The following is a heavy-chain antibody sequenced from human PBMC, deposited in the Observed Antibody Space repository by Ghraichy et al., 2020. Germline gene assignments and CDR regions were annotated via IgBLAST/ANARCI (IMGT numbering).Heavy chain of an antibody. CDR1: SGSISSYY. V-gene: IGHV4-59*01. Sequence: ESLNISCTVSSGSISSYYWSWIRQPPGKGLEWIGYIYYSGSTNYNPSLKSRVTISVDTSKNQFSLKLSSVTAADTAVYYCARAGGQLEYYYYYGMDVWGQGTTVTVSS. D-gene: IGHD2-2*01. CDR2: IYYSGST. CDR3: ARAGGQLEYYYYYGMDV. J-gene: IGHJ6*02.